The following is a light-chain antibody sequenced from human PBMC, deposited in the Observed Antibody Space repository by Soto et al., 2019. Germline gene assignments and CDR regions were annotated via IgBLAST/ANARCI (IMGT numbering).Light chain of an antibody. Sequence: EIVLTQSPGTLSLSPGERVTLSCRASQSVSSSYLAWYQQKPGQAPRLLIYGASSRATGIPDRFSGSGSGTDFTLTISRLEPEEFAVYYCQQYGSSLSITFGQGTRLEN. CDR1: QSVSSSY. CDR3: QQYGSSLSIT. CDR2: GAS. V-gene: IGKV3-20*01. J-gene: IGKJ5*01.